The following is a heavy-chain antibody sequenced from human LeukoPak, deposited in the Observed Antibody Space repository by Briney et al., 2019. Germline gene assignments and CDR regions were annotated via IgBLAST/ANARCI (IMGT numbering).Heavy chain of an antibody. V-gene: IGHV3-53*01. CDR1: GFTVSKNY. CDR2: IYSAGST. Sequence: GGSLRLSCAASGFTVSKNYYMNWVRQAPGKGLEWVSVIYSAGSTYYADSVKGRFTISRDNARNSLYLQMHSLRADDTGVYYCARDRSVDNWNDLTRFDSWGQGTLVTVSS. CDR3: ARDRSVDNWNDLTRFDS. J-gene: IGHJ4*02. D-gene: IGHD1-20*01.